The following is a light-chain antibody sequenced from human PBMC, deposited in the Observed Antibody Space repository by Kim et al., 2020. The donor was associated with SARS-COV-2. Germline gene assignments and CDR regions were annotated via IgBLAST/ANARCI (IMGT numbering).Light chain of an antibody. J-gene: IGKJ2*01. CDR2: GAS. CDR3: QQYGTSPYT. CDR1: QSVASRY. V-gene: IGKV3-20*01. Sequence: LDRVERATLSGRASQSVASRYLDWYQQRPGQAPRLLIYGASSRATGFPDRFSGSGSGTDFTLTISRLEPEDFAVYYCQQYGTSPYTFGQGTKLEI.